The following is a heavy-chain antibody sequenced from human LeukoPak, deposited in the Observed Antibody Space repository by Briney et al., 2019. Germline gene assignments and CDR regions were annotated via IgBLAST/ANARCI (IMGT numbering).Heavy chain of an antibody. CDR1: GGTFSSYA. D-gene: IGHD2-2*01. V-gene: IGHV1-69*05. Sequence: SVKVSCKASGGTFSSYAISWVRQAPGQGLEWMGGIIPIFGTANYAQKFQGRVTITTDESTSTAYIELSSLRSEDTAVYYCSRADALPAAKSTGYYMDVWGKGTTVTVSS. J-gene: IGHJ6*03. CDR3: SRADALPAAKSTGYYMDV. CDR2: IIPIFGTA.